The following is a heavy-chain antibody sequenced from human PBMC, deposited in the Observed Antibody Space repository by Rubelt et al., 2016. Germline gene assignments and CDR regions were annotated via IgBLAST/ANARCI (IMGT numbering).Heavy chain of an antibody. CDR2: INTSGGST. CDR3: AIRQPDYGDLDFDY. J-gene: IGHJ4*02. CDR1: GYTFTSYY. V-gene: IGHV1-46*01. D-gene: IGHD4-17*01. Sequence: QVQLVQSGAEVKKPGASVKVSCKASGYTFTSYYMHWVRQAPGQELEWMGIINTSGGSTSYAQKFQGRVTMTRDTSTSTVYMELSSLRSEDTAVYYCAIRQPDYGDLDFDYWGQGTLVTVSS.